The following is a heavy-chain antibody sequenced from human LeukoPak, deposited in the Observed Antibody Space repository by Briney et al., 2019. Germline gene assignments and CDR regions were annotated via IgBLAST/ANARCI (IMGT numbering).Heavy chain of an antibody. CDR1: RVTFSGYA. V-gene: IGHV1-69*04. Sequence: SLKVYCKASRVTFSGYAVSWVRLAPGLGLEWMGRIIPILGIANYAQKFQGRVTINADKSTSTAYMELSSLRSEDTAVYYCARIHPSRAVAGTYYFDYWGQGTLVTVSS. J-gene: IGHJ4*02. D-gene: IGHD6-19*01. CDR2: IIPILGIA. CDR3: ARIHPSRAVAGTYYFDY.